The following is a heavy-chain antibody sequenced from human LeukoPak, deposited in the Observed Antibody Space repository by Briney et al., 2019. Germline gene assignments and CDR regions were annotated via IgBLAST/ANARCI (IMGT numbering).Heavy chain of an antibody. CDR1: GYTFTSYG. CDR2: ISAYNGKR. Sequence: ASEKLSCKASGYTFTSYGISWGRQAPGQGQERKGWISAYNGKRNYEQKLQGRVTMTTDTSTSPAYMELRSLRSDDTAVYYCARWGLTNYYFYYGMDVWGKGTTVTVSS. CDR3: ARWGLTNYYFYYGMDV. D-gene: IGHD3-16*01. V-gene: IGHV1-18*04. J-gene: IGHJ6*04.